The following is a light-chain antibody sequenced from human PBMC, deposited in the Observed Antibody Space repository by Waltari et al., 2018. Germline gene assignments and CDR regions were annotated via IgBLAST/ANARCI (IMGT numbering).Light chain of an antibody. CDR2: EVT. J-gene: IGLJ3*02. CDR3: CSYAGNSKVM. Sequence: QSALTQPASVSGSPGQSITISCPGTSSDVGRYDLVSWYQHPPGSAPKLLIFEVTKRPSGVSNRFSGSKSGNMASLTISGIQADDEADYYCCSYAGNSKVMFGGGTKLTVL. V-gene: IGLV2-23*02. CDR1: SSDVGRYDL.